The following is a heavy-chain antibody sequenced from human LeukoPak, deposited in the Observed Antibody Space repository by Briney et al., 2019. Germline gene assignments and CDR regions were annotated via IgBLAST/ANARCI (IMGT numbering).Heavy chain of an antibody. J-gene: IGHJ4*02. CDR2: IYYSGST. Sequence: PSETLSLTCTVSGGSISSGGYYWSWIRQPPGKGLEWIGYIYYSGSTNYNPSLKSRVTISVDTSKNQFSLKLSSVTAADTAVYYCARDRGDGYSWGQGTLVTVSS. D-gene: IGHD5-24*01. CDR1: GGSISSGGYY. V-gene: IGHV4-61*08. CDR3: ARDRGDGYS.